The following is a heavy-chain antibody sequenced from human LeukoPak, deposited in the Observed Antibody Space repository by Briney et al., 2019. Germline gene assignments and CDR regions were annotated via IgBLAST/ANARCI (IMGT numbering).Heavy chain of an antibody. Sequence: SQTLSLTCAVYGGSFSDYYWSWIRQPPGKGLEWIGYIDYSGSTNYNPPLMSRVTISVDTSKNQFSLKLSSVTAADTAVYYCARARYSNAFDIWGQGTMVTVSS. J-gene: IGHJ3*02. CDR1: GGSFSDYY. CDR3: ARARYSNAFDI. V-gene: IGHV4-59*01. D-gene: IGHD3-10*01. CDR2: IDYSGST.